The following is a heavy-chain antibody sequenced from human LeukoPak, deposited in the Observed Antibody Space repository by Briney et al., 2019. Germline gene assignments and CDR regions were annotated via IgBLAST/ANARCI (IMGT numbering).Heavy chain of an antibody. D-gene: IGHD3-22*01. J-gene: IGHJ4*02. CDR3: ARGYDTTGYFSY. V-gene: IGHV7-4-1*02. CDR2: IDTNTGNP. CDR1: GGTFSSYA. Sequence: ASVKVSCKASGGTFSSYAISWVRQAPGQGLEWMGWIDTNTGNPTYAQGFIGRFVFSLDTSVTTAYLQISSLKTEDTAVYYCARGYDTTGYFSYWGRGTLVTVSS.